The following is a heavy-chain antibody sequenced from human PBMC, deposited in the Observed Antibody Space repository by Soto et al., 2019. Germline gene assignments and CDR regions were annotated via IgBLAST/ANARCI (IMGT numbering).Heavy chain of an antibody. CDR1: GFTFSNYW. CDR2: INSDGSST. Sequence: GGSLRLSCAASGFTFSNYWMHWVRQAPGKGLVWVSRINSDGSSTSYADSVKGRFTISRDNAKNTLYLQMNSLRAEDTAVYYCARVNYVYWGYYYGMDVWGQGTTVTVSS. J-gene: IGHJ6*02. D-gene: IGHD3-10*02. CDR3: ARVNYVYWGYYYGMDV. V-gene: IGHV3-74*01.